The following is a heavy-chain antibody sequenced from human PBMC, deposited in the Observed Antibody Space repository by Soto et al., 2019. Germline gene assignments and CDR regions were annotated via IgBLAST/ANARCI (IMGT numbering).Heavy chain of an antibody. CDR1: GYTFTSYD. D-gene: IGHD1-26*01. CDR3: ARQIVGAIDRVADY. CDR2: MNPNSGNT. V-gene: IGHV1-8*01. J-gene: IGHJ4*02. Sequence: QVQLVQSGAEVKKPGASVKVSCKASGYTFTSYDINWVRQATGQGLEWMGWMNPNSGNTGYAQKSQGRHTTTRNTSISTTHMELRSLRSEDTAVYYCARQIVGAIDRVADYWGQGTLVTVSS.